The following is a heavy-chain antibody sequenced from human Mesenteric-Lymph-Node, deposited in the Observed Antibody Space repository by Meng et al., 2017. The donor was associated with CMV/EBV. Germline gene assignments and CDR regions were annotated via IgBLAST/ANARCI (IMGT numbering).Heavy chain of an antibody. CDR3: AKGDSSSSGDWFDP. Sequence: GGSLRLSCAASGFTFSSYWMHWVRQAPGKGLVWVSLISWDGGSTYYADSVKGRFTISRDNSKNSLYLQMNSLRTEDTALYYCAKGDSSSSGDWFDPWGQGTLVTVSS. D-gene: IGHD6-6*01. J-gene: IGHJ5*02. V-gene: IGHV3-43*01. CDR2: ISWDGGST. CDR1: GFTFSSYW.